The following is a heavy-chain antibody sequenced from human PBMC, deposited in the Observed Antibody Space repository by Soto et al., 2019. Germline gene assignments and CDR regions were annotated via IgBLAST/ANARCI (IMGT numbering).Heavy chain of an antibody. D-gene: IGHD6-13*01. Sequence: QVRLVESGGGVVQPGRSLRLSCAASGFTFSSYGMHWVRQAPGKGLEWVAVISYDGSNKYYADSVKGRFTISRDNSKNTLYLQMNSLRAEDTAVYYCAKDGFVYSSSWYTNWFDPWGQGTLVTVSS. CDR3: AKDGFVYSSSWYTNWFDP. V-gene: IGHV3-30*18. CDR1: GFTFSSYG. J-gene: IGHJ5*02. CDR2: ISYDGSNK.